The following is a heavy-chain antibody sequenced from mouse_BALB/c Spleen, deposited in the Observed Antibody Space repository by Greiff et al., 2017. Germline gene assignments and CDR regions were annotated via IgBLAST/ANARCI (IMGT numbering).Heavy chain of an antibody. CDR3: ARFGSAGLAY. CDR1: GYTFTSYY. CDR2: INPSNGGT. Sequence: VQLQESGAELVKPGASVKLSCKASGYTFTSYYMYWVKQRPGQGLEWIGEINPSNGGTNFNEKFKSKATLTADKSSSTAYMQLSSLTSEDSAVYYCARFGSAGLAYWGQGTLVTVSA. J-gene: IGHJ3*01. V-gene: IGHV1S81*02. D-gene: IGHD1-2*01.